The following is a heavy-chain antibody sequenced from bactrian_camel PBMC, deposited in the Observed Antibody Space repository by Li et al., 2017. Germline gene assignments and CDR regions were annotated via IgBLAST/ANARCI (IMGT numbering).Heavy chain of an antibody. Sequence: QVQLVESGGGSVQAGGSLRLSCAALGNTISSYCMGWFRQAPGMEREGIARVDTFGTTLYADSVKGRFTISKDNAKNTLYLQMNSLEPGDTAMYYCAADELPHFCSVYREFDYWGQGTQVTVS. D-gene: IGHD7*01. V-gene: IGHV3S53*01. J-gene: IGHJ4*01. CDR2: VDTFGTT. CDR3: AADELPHFCSVYREFDY. CDR1: GNTISSYC.